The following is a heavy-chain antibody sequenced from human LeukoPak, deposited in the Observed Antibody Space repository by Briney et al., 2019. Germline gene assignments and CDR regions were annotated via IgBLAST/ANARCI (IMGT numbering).Heavy chain of an antibody. D-gene: IGHD2-21*01. CDR3: ARDPHRGGDYDY. Sequence: GGSLRLSCVASGFTFSDFWMNWVRQAPGKGLEWVANIKPDGTEQYYVDSLKGRFTISRDNAKNSLYLQMNSLRADDTAVYYCARDPHRGGDYDYWGQGTLVTVSS. CDR2: IKPDGTEQ. J-gene: IGHJ4*02. V-gene: IGHV3-7*01. CDR1: GFTFSDFW.